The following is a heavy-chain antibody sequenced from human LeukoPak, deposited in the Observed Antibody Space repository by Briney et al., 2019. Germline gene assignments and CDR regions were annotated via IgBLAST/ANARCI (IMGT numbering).Heavy chain of an antibody. CDR2: IYHSGST. CDR3: ARPNTYYYDSSGYYFSDAFDI. CDR1: GYSISSGYY. Sequence: ASEILSLTCAVSGYSISSGYYWGWIRQPPGKGLEWIGSIYHSGSTYYNPSLKSRVTISADTSKNQFSLKLSSVTAADTAVYYCARPNTYYYDSSGYYFSDAFDIWGQGTMVTVSS. V-gene: IGHV4-38-2*01. J-gene: IGHJ3*02. D-gene: IGHD3-22*01.